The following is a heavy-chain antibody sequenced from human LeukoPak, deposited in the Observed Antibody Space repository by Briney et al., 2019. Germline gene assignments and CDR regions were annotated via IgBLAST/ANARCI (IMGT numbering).Heavy chain of an antibody. CDR1: GGSISSSYY. J-gene: IGHJ6*02. V-gene: IGHV4-34*01. CDR3: ARVQYQLLWGYYYYYGMDV. Sequence: KPSETLSLTCTVSGGSISSSYYWSWIRQPPGKGLEWIGEINHSGSTNYNPSLKSRVTISVDTSKNQFSLKLSSVTAADTAVYYCARVQYQLLWGYYYYYGMDVWGQGTTVTVSS. D-gene: IGHD2-2*01. CDR2: INHSGST.